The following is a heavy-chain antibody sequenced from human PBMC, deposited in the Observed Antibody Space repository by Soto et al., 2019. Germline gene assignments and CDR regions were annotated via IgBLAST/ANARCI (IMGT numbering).Heavy chain of an antibody. CDR2: INPSGGRT. V-gene: IGHV1-46*01. Sequence: ASVKVSCKASGNSFTTYYMHWVRQAPGQGLEWMGIINPSGGRTTYAQKFQGRVTMTRDTSTSTFHMELSSLTSEDTAVYYCAGLYHYDSSGYYDYWGQGTLVTVSS. D-gene: IGHD3-22*01. CDR3: AGLYHYDSSGYYDY. J-gene: IGHJ4*02. CDR1: GNSFTTYY.